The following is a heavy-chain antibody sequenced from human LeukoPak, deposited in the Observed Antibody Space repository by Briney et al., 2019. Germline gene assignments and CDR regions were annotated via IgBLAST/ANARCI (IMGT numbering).Heavy chain of an antibody. CDR3: ACTATDYYYYYMDV. Sequence: SETLSLTCAVYGGSFSSYYWSWIRQPPGKGLEWIGEINHTGSTKYNPSLKSRVSISVDTSKNQFSLKLSSVTAADTAVYYCACTATDYYYYYMDVWGKGTTVTISS. J-gene: IGHJ6*03. CDR2: INHTGST. D-gene: IGHD4-17*01. V-gene: IGHV4-34*03. CDR1: GGSFSSYY.